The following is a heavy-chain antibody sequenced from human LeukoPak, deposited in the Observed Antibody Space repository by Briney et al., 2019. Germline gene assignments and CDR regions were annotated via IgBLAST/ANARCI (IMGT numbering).Heavy chain of an antibody. J-gene: IGHJ4*02. Sequence: ASVKVSCKASGYTFTGYYMHWVRQAPGQGLEWMGWINPNSGGTNYAQKFQDRVTMTRDTSIGTAYMELSRLRSDDTAVYYCARVYCTNGVCYAPFEYWGQGTLVTVSS. V-gene: IGHV1-2*02. CDR3: ARVYCTNGVCYAPFEY. CDR2: INPNSGGT. D-gene: IGHD2-8*01. CDR1: GYTFTGYY.